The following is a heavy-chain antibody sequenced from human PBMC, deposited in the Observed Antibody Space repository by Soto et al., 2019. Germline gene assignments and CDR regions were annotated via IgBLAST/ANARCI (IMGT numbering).Heavy chain of an antibody. CDR1: GFTFSSYA. CDR3: ARPVEGIYCGGDCYSPAFDY. Sequence: GGSLRLSCAASGFTFSSYAMHWVRQAPGKGLEWVAVISYDGSNKYYADSVKGRFTISRDNSKNTLYLQMNSLRAEDTAVYYCARPVEGIYCGGDCYSPAFDYWGQGTLVTVSS. D-gene: IGHD2-21*02. V-gene: IGHV3-30-3*01. J-gene: IGHJ4*02. CDR2: ISYDGSNK.